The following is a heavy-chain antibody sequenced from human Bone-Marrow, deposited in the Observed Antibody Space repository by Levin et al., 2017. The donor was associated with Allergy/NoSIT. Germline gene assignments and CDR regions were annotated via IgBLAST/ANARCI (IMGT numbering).Heavy chain of an antibody. CDR3: ARGNPGNYGGGIFDY. J-gene: IGHJ4*02. Sequence: SETLSLTCDVSGYSIRNGYYWGWIRQSPGKGLEWIGTIYHRGGTYDNPSLKSRVTISLDTSKNQFSLKLSSVTAADTAVYYCARGNPGNYGGGIFDYWSQGTLVTVSS. CDR2: IYHRGGT. CDR1: GYSIRNGYY. V-gene: IGHV4-38-2*01. D-gene: IGHD4-17*01.